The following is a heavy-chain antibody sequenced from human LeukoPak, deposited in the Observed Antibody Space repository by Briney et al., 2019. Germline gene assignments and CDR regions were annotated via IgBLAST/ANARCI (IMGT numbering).Heavy chain of an antibody. CDR1: VFTFSSYS. CDR2: ISSSSSYI. Sequence: GGSLRLSRAASVFTFSSYSMNWVRQAPGKGLEWVSSISSSSSYIYYADSVKGRFTISRDNAKNSLYLQMNSLRAEDTAVYYCARKDGGNPVDYWGQGTLVTVSS. CDR3: ARKDGGNPVDY. D-gene: IGHD4-23*01. J-gene: IGHJ4*02. V-gene: IGHV3-21*01.